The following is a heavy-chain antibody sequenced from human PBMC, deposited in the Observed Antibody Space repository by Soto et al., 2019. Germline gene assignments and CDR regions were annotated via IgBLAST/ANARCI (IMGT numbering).Heavy chain of an antibody. CDR3: AREVPLPDAFDI. CDR1: GGTFSSYA. CDR2: MNPNSGNT. J-gene: IGHJ3*02. D-gene: IGHD1-1*01. V-gene: IGHV1-8*02. Sequence: QVQLVQSGAEVKKPGSSVKVSCKASGGTFSSYAISWVRQATGQGLEWMGWMNPNSGNTGYAQKFQGRVTMTRNTSISTAYMELSSLRSEDTAVYYCAREVPLPDAFDIWGQGTTVTVSS.